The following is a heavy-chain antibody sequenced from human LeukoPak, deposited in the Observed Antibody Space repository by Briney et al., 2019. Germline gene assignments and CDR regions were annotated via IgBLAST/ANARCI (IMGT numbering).Heavy chain of an antibody. CDR1: GGSISSDGYY. Sequence: SETLSLTCTVSGGSISSDGYYWSWIRQTAGKGLEWIGRIYTSGSTNYNPSLKSRVTISVDTAKNQFSLKLSSVTAADTAVYYCARERGVTYYYGSGSYPDYWGQRTLVAVSS. J-gene: IGHJ4*02. CDR2: IYTSGST. CDR3: ARERGVTYYYGSGSYPDY. D-gene: IGHD3-10*01. V-gene: IGHV4-61*02.